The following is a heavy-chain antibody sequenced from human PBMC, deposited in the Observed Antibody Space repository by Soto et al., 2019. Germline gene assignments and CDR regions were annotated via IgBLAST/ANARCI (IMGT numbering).Heavy chain of an antibody. CDR3: ARDLSWGSNWYYYMDV. CDR1: GFILSDCA. CDR2: ISSSSSVI. V-gene: IGHV3-48*01. D-gene: IGHD7-27*01. J-gene: IGHJ6*03. Sequence: PGGSLRLSFATSGFILSDCAMNWVRQAPGKGLEWVSYISSSSSVIDYADSVKGRFTVPRDNARNSLYLQMNSLRAEDTAVYYCARDLSWGSNWYYYMDVWGKGTTVTVSS.